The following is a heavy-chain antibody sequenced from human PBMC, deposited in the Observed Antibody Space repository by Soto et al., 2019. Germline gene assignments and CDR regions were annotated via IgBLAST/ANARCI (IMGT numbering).Heavy chain of an antibody. J-gene: IGHJ4*02. CDR3: AKQVNSGPGSQYFDY. Sequence: PGGSLRLSCAASGFTFSSYSMSWVRQAPGKGLEWVSGFRSSGDGGTTYYADSVKGRFTISSDNSKNTLFLQMNSLRAEDTAIYYCAKQVNSGPGSQYFDYWGQGTLVTVSS. D-gene: IGHD3-10*01. V-gene: IGHV3-23*01. CDR2: FRSSGDGGTT. CDR1: GFTFSSYS.